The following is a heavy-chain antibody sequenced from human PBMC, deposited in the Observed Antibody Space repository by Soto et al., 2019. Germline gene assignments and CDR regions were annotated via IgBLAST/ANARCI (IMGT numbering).Heavy chain of an antibody. D-gene: IGHD2-15*01. J-gene: IGHJ5*02. Sequence: SETLSLTCTVSGGSIRSYYWSWIRQPPGKGLEWIGYVYYSGSTNYNPSLKNRVTIPVDTSKNQFSLRLSSVTAADTAVYYCARGFKLLRPRGGWFDPWGQGTQVTVSS. CDR2: VYYSGST. V-gene: IGHV4-59*01. CDR1: GGSIRSYY. CDR3: ARGFKLLRPRGGWFDP.